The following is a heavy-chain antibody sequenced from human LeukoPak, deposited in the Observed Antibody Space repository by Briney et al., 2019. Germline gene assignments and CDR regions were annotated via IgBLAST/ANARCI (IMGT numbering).Heavy chain of an antibody. D-gene: IGHD6-6*01. J-gene: IGHJ4*02. CDR2: INPSGGST. CDR3: ARDKQQVVVLDY. V-gene: IGHV1-46*01. Sequence: VSVKLSCKASGYTFTSYYMHWVRQAPGQGLEWMGIINPSGGSTSYAQKFQGRVTMTRDTSTSTVYMELSSLRSEDTAVYYCARDKQQVVVLDYWGQGTLVSVSS. CDR1: GYTFTSYY.